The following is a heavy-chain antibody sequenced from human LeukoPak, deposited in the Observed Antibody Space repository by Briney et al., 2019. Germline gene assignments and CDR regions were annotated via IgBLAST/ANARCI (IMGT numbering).Heavy chain of an antibody. Sequence: SETLSLTCTVSGGSISSGDYYWSWIRQPPGKGLEWIGYIYHSRSTYYNPSLKSRVTVSVDTSKNQFSLKLSSVTAADTAVYYCARQSTVTSWFDPWGQGTLVTVSS. CDR2: IYHSRST. D-gene: IGHD4-17*01. J-gene: IGHJ5*02. CDR1: GGSISSGDYY. V-gene: IGHV4-30-4*01. CDR3: ARQSTVTSWFDP.